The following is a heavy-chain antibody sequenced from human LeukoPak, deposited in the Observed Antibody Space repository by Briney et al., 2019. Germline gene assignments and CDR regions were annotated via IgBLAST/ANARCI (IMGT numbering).Heavy chain of an antibody. V-gene: IGHV1-2*02. Sequence: GASVKVSCKASGYTFTGYYMHWVRQAPGRGLEWMGWINPNSGGTNYAQKFQGRVTMTRDTSISTAYMELSRLRSDDTAVYYCARSVDTAMARTFDCWGQGTLVTVSS. J-gene: IGHJ4*02. CDR2: INPNSGGT. CDR1: GYTFTGYY. CDR3: ARSVDTAMARTFDC. D-gene: IGHD5-18*01.